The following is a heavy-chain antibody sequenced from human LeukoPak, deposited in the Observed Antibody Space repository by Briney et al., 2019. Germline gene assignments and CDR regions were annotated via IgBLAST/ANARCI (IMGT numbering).Heavy chain of an antibody. V-gene: IGHV3-30*18. CDR2: ISYDGSNK. CDR3: AKDERLYGMDV. CDR1: GFTFSSYA. D-gene: IGHD6-19*01. J-gene: IGHJ6*02. Sequence: GGSLRLSCAASGFTFSSYAMSWVRQAPGKGLEWVAVISYDGSNKYYADSVKGRFTISRDNSKNTLYLQMNSLRAEDTAVYYCAKDERLYGMDVWGQGTTVTVSS.